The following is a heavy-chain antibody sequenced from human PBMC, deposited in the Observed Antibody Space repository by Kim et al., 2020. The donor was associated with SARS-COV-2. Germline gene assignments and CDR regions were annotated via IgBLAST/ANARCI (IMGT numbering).Heavy chain of an antibody. CDR3: ARGSITGTTPYYYGMDV. V-gene: IGHV3-33*01. D-gene: IGHD1-7*01. CDR2: IWYDGSNK. J-gene: IGHJ6*02. CDR1: GFTFSSYG. Sequence: GGSLRLSCAASGFTFSSYGMHWVRQAPGKGLEWVAVIWYDGSNKYYADSRKGRFTISRDNSKHTLYLQMNSLRAEDTAVYYCARGSITGTTPYYYGMDVWGQGTTVTVSS.